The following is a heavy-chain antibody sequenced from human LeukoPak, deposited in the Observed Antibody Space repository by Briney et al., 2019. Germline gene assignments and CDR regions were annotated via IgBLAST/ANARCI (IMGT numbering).Heavy chain of an antibody. Sequence: SETLSLTCTVSGGSISSSSYYWGWIRQPPGKGLEWIGSIYYSGSTYYNPSLKSRVTISVDTSKNQFSLKLSSVTAADTAVYYCARDSGSSSWYDFDYWGQGTLVTVSS. CDR2: IYYSGST. CDR1: GGSISSSSYY. V-gene: IGHV4-39*07. D-gene: IGHD6-13*01. CDR3: ARDSGSSSWYDFDY. J-gene: IGHJ4*02.